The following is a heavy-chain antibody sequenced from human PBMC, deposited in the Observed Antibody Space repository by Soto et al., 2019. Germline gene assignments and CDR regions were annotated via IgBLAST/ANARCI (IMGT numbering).Heavy chain of an antibody. CDR1: GYTFPNYG. J-gene: IGHJ4*02. V-gene: IGHV1-18*01. CDR2: ISAYKTNI. Sequence: ASVKVSCKASGYTFPNYGITWVRQAPGQGLEWMGWISAYKTNIKYAQKFQGRVTLTTDTSTSTAYMELRSLRSDDTAIYYCVRDLDGSGAYYTDFWGQGTLVTVSS. CDR3: VRDLDGSGAYYTDF. D-gene: IGHD3-10*01.